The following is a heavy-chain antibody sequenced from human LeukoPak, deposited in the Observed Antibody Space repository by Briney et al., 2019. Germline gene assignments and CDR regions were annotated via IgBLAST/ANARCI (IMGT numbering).Heavy chain of an antibody. CDR3: TRGSDILTGTVPGPYGDAFDI. CDR1: RFTFSSYA. CDR2: LSGSGDIT. J-gene: IGHJ3*02. V-gene: IGHV3-23*01. Sequence: GGSLRLSCAASRFTFSSYAMSWVRQAPGKGLEWVSGLSGSGDITYYADSVKGRFTISRDNSKNTLYLQMNSLRAEDTAVYYCTRGSDILTGTVPGPYGDAFDIWGQGTMVTVSS. D-gene: IGHD3-9*01.